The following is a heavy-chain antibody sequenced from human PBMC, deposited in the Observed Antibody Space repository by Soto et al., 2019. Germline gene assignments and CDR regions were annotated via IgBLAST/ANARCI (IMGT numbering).Heavy chain of an antibody. J-gene: IGHJ5*02. CDR1: GGSISSGGYY. CDR3: ARVHCSGGSCLKHNWFDP. D-gene: IGHD2-15*01. CDR2: IYYSGST. V-gene: IGHV4-61*08. Sequence: SETLSLTCTVSGGSISSGGYYWSWIRQHPGKGLEWIGYIYYSGSTNYNPSLKSRVTISVDTSKNQFSLKLSSVTAADTAVYYCARVHCSGGSCLKHNWFDPWGQGTLVTVSS.